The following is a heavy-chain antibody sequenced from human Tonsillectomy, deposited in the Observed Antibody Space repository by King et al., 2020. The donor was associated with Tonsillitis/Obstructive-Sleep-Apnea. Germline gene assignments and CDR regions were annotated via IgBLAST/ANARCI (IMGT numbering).Heavy chain of an antibody. D-gene: IGHD1/OR15-1a*01. Sequence: VQLQQWGAGLLKPSETLSLPCAVYGGSFSGYYWSWIRQPPGKGLEWIGEINHSGSTNYNPSLKSRVTISVDTSKKQCSLKLSSVTAADTAVYYCARGWVGTGLRRAYDVNNRTTGSVNRRGNWLDPWGQGTLVTVSS. J-gene: IGHJ5*02. CDR3: ARGWVGTGLRRAYDVNNRTTGSVNRRGNWLDP. CDR1: GGSFSGYY. V-gene: IGHV4-34*01. CDR2: INHSGST.